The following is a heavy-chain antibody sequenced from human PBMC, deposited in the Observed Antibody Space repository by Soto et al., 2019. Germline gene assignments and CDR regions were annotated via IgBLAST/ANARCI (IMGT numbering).Heavy chain of an antibody. CDR3: AHDLGSLPRRYFDY. CDR2: ISSSGGST. Sequence: DVQLLESGGALVQPGGSLRLSCAASGFTFSGYDMSWVRQAPGKGLEWVSTISSSGGSTYYADSVKGRFTISRDNSKNTLYLQINSLRAEDTAVYYCAHDLGSLPRRYFDYWGQGTLVTVSS. CDR1: GFTFSGYD. D-gene: IGHD6-19*01. V-gene: IGHV3-23*01. J-gene: IGHJ4*02.